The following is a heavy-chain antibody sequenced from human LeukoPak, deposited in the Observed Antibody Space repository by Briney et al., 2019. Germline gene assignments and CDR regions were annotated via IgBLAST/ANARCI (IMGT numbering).Heavy chain of an antibody. CDR3: ARSDGYGLVGI. J-gene: IGHJ3*02. Sequence: ASLKVSCKASGYTFTGYFIHWVRQARGQGLEWMGWINPNGGGTNFAQKFQGRVTMTRDTSINTAYMELSRLRSDDTAVYYCARSDGYGLVGIWGQGTMVTVSS. D-gene: IGHD3-10*01. CDR2: INPNGGGT. CDR1: GYTFTGYF. V-gene: IGHV1-2*02.